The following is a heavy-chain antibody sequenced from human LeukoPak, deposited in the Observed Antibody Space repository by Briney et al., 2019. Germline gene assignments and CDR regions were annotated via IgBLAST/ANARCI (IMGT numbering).Heavy chain of an antibody. CDR1: GGSISSSRW. D-gene: IGHD3-9*01. V-gene: IGHV4-4*02. Sequence: SETLSLTCAVSGGSISSSRWWSWVRQPPRKGLEWLGAISHNANTNNNPSLKSRVTISVDTSKNQFSLKLSSVTAADTAVYYCARGVLDILTGYYNAFDIWGQGTMVTVSS. CDR3: ARGVLDILTGYYNAFDI. J-gene: IGHJ3*02. CDR2: ISHNANT.